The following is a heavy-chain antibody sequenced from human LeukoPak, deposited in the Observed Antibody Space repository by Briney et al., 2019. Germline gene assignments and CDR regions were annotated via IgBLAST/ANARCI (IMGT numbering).Heavy chain of an antibody. V-gene: IGHV7-4-1*02. J-gene: IGHJ4*02. CDR2: INTNTGNP. D-gene: IGHD3-9*01. Sequence: GASVKVSCKASGYTFTSYGISWVRQAPGQGLEWMGWINTNTGNPTYAQGFTGRFVFSLDTSVSTAYLQISSLKAEDTAVYYCARGIGVLRYFDWLPSPSGYYNGYDYWGQGTLVTVSS. CDR1: GYTFTSYG. CDR3: ARGIGVLRYFDWLPSPSGYYNGYDY.